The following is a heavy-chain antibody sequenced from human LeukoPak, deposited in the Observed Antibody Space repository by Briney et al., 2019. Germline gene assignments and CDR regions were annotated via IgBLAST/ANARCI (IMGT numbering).Heavy chain of an antibody. J-gene: IGHJ4*02. V-gene: IGHV3-30-3*01. Sequence: GGSLRLSCAASGFTFSSYAMHWVRQAPGKGLEWVAVISYDGSNKYYADSVKGRFTISRDNSKNTLYLQMNSLRAEDTAVYYCARAQQWLDCWGQGTLVTVSS. CDR1: GFTFSSYA. CDR2: ISYDGSNK. D-gene: IGHD6-19*01. CDR3: ARAQQWLDC.